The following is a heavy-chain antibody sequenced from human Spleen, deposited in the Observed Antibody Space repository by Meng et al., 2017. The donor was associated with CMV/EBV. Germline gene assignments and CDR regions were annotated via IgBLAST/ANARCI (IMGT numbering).Heavy chain of an antibody. J-gene: IGHJ4*02. CDR3: ASSGYYYDRTDYYPPDF. Sequence: GGSLRLSCSASGFNFNDYSMTWVRQVPGRGLEWISFISSGGTSKYYRDSVRGRFTISRDNFKTSLFLQMSGLTADDTAVYYCASSGYYYDRTDYYPPDFWGQGTRVTVSS. D-gene: IGHD3-22*01. V-gene: IGHV3-11*01. CDR1: GFNFNDYS. CDR2: ISSGGTSK.